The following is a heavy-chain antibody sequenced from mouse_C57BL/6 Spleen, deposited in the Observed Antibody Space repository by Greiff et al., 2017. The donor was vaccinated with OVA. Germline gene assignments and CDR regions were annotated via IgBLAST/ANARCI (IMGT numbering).Heavy chain of an antibody. Sequence: EVQLQQSGAELVRPGASVKLSCTASGFNIKDDYMHWVKQRPEQGLEWIGWIDPENGDTEYASKFQGKATITADTSSNTAYLQLSSLTSEDTAVYYCTTSYGRPAWFAYWGQGTLVTVSA. J-gene: IGHJ3*01. CDR1: GFNIKDDY. CDR2: IDPENGDT. V-gene: IGHV14-4*01. CDR3: TTSYGRPAWFAY. D-gene: IGHD1-1*01.